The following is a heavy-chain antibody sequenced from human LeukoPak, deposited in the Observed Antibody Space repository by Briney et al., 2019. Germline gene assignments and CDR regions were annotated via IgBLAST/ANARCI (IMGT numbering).Heavy chain of an antibody. V-gene: IGHV3-21*01. J-gene: IGHJ4*02. D-gene: IGHD6-6*01. Sequence: PGGSLRLSCAASGFTFTSNTMNWVRQAPGKGLEWVSSISSSSSFIYYADSVKGRFTISRDNSKNTLYLQMNSLRAEDTAVYYCAREAYSSSPRYYFDYWGQGTLVTVSS. CDR2: ISSSSSFI. CDR3: AREAYSSSPRYYFDY. CDR1: GFTFTSNT.